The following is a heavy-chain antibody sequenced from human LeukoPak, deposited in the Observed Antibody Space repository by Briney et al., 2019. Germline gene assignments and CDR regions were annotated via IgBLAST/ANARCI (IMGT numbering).Heavy chain of an antibody. V-gene: IGHV4-59*08. CDR1: GGSISSYY. J-gene: IGHJ3*02. CDR3: ARHPRQAAFDI. CDR2: IYYSGST. Sequence: SETMSLTCTVSGGSISSYYWSWIRQPPGKGLEWIGYIYYSGSTNYNPPLKSRVTISVDTSKNQFSLKLSSVTAADTAVYYCARHPRQAAFDIWGQGTMVTVSS. D-gene: IGHD6-6*01.